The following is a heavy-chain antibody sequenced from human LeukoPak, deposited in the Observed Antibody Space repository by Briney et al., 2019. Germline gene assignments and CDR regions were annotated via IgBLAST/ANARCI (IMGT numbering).Heavy chain of an antibody. CDR1: GGSISSYY. Sequence: SETLSLTCTVSGGSISSYYWSWIRQPPGKGLEWIGYIYYSGSTNYNPSLRSRVTISVDTSKNQFSLKLNSVTAADTAVYYCARDASGTSYGYWGQGTLVTVSS. CDR3: ARDASGTSYGY. J-gene: IGHJ4*02. D-gene: IGHD1-14*01. CDR2: IYYSGST. V-gene: IGHV4-59*01.